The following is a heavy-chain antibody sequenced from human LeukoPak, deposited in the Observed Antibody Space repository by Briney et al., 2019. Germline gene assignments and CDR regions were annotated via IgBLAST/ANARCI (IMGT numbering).Heavy chain of an antibody. CDR2: INHSGST. CDR1: GGSFSGYY. Sequence: SETLSLTCAVYGGSFSGYYWSWIRQPPGKGLEWIGEINHSGSTNYNPSLKSRVTISVDTSKNQFSLKLSSVTAADTAVYYCARATFTSLYYYYYMDVWGKGTTVTVSS. J-gene: IGHJ6*03. V-gene: IGHV4-34*01. CDR3: ARATFTSLYYYYYMDV.